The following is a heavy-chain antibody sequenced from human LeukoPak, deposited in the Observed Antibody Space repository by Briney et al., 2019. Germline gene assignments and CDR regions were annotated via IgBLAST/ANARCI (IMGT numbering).Heavy chain of an antibody. CDR2: VHYRGNT. J-gene: IGHJ4*02. D-gene: IGHD5-12*01. CDR3: ARSLGYGDYDY. V-gene: IGHV4-39*01. Sequence: SETLSLTCTVSGGSVSSSDYYWGWIRQPPGQGLEWIGNVHYRGNTYYHPSLKSRVTISVDTSKNQLSLKLSTVTAADTAVYYCARSLGYGDYDYWGQETLVTVSS. CDR1: GGSVSSSDYY.